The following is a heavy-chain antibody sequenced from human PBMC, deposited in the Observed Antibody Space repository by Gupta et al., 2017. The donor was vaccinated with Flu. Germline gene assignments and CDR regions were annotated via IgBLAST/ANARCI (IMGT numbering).Heavy chain of an antibody. CDR2: IWFDGSNK. J-gene: IGHJ6*02. Sequence: QWVRQAPGKGLEWVALIWFDGSNKYYADSVKGRFTISRDNSKNTLYLQMNSLRAEDTAVYYCARSGCSSTGCSNHYYGLDVWGQGTTVIVSS. CDR3: ARSGCSSTGCSNHYYGLDV. V-gene: IGHV3-33*01. D-gene: IGHD2-2*01.